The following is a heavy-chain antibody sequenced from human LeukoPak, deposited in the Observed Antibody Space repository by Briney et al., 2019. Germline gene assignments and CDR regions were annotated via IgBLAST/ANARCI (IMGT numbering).Heavy chain of an antibody. J-gene: IGHJ4*02. V-gene: IGHV1-8*03. CDR1: GYTFTSYA. CDR3: ALGFLEWFDFDY. D-gene: IGHD3-3*01. CDR2: MNPNSGNT. Sequence: ASVKVSCKASGYTFTSYAMHWVRQATGQGLEWMGWMNPNSGNTGYAQKFQGRLTITRNTSISTAYMELSSLRSEDTAMYYCALGFLEWFDFDYWGQGTLVTVSS.